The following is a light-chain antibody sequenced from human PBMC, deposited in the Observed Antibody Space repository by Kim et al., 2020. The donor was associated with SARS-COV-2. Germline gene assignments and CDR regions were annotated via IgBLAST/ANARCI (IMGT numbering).Light chain of an antibody. CDR2: AAS. Sequence: ASTGDRVTITCRASQGISSYVAWYQQKPGKAPKLLIYAASTLQSGVPSRFSGSGSGTDFTLTISCLQSEDFATYYCQQYYSYPRTFGPGTKVDIK. CDR3: QQYYSYPRT. V-gene: IGKV1-8*01. J-gene: IGKJ3*01. CDR1: QGISSY.